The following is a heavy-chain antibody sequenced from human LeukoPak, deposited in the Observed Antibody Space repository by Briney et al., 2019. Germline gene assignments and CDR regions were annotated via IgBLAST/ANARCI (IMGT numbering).Heavy chain of an antibody. CDR1: GFTFDDYA. CDR2: ISWNSGST. V-gene: IGHV3-9*01. Sequence: GGSLRLSCAASGFTFDDYAMHWVRQAPGKGLEWVSGISWNSGSTGYADSVKGRFTISRDNAKNSLYLQMNSLRAEVTALYYCAKASWKGYDFWSGYYSWFDPWGQGTLVTVSS. J-gene: IGHJ5*02. D-gene: IGHD3-3*01. CDR3: AKASWKGYDFWSGYYSWFDP.